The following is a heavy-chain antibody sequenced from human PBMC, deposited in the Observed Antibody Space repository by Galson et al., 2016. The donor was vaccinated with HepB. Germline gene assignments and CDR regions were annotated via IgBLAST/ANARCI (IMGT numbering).Heavy chain of an antibody. J-gene: IGHJ6*04. Sequence: SLRLSCAASGFTFSRYSMNWVRQAPGKGLEWVSYISSSSSTIYYADSVKGRFTISRDNAKNSLYLQVNSLRAEDTAVYYCARDATLVLQPGYGMDVWGKGTTVTVSS. CDR3: ARDATLVLQPGYGMDV. V-gene: IGHV3-48*01. CDR2: ISSSSSTI. CDR1: GFTFSRYS. D-gene: IGHD2-15*01.